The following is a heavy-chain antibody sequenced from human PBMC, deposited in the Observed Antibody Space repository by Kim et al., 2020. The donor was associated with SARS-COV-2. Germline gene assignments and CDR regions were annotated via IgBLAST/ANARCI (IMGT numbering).Heavy chain of an antibody. D-gene: IGHD3-22*01. J-gene: IGHJ3*02. Sequence: KSRVTISVDTSKNQFSLKLSSVTAADTAVYYCARARVGTMIVVVIGAFDIWGQGTMVTVSS. V-gene: IGHV4-31*02. CDR3: ARARVGTMIVVVIGAFDI.